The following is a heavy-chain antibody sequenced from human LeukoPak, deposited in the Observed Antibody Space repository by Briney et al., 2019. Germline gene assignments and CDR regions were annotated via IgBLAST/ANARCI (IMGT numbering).Heavy chain of an antibody. J-gene: IGHJ4*02. Sequence: GGSLRLSCAASGFTFSSYAMSWVRQAPGKGLEWVSAISNSGGSTYYADSVKGRFTISRDNSKNTLYLQMNSLRAEDTAVYHCAKIRLWGGCYFDYWGQGTLVTVSS. CDR3: AKIRLWGGCYFDY. V-gene: IGHV3-23*01. CDR1: GFTFSSYA. D-gene: IGHD6-19*01. CDR2: ISNSGGST.